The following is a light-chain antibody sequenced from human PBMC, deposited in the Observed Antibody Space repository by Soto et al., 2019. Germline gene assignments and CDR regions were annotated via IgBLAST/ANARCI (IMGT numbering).Light chain of an antibody. CDR3: QQCFSTPLLI. CDR1: QSISTF. Sequence: DIQMTQSPSSLSASVGDRVTITCRASQSISTFLNWYQQKPGKAPKLLIYGASNLQSGVPSTFSGSGYGTDFTHTISSLQPEDFATYYCQQCFSTPLLIFGGGTKVEIK. V-gene: IGKV1-39*01. CDR2: GAS. J-gene: IGKJ4*01.